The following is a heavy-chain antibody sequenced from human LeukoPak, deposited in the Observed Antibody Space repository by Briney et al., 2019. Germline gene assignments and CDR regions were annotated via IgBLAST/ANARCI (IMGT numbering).Heavy chain of an antibody. CDR2: INYSGST. D-gene: IGHD1-26*01. Sequence: PSETLSLTCTVSGGSISSYHWSWIRQPPGKGLEWIGYINYSGSTNYSPSLESRVTISLDTSKNQFSLQLSSVTAADTAVYYCARRGVGATTWDAFDIWGQGTLVTVSS. CDR3: ARRGVGATTWDAFDI. CDR1: GGSISSYH. V-gene: IGHV4-59*08. J-gene: IGHJ3*02.